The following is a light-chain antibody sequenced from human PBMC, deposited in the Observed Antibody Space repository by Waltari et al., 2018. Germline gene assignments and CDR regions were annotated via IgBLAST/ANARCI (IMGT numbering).Light chain of an antibody. J-gene: IGKJ2*01. Sequence: ETVMTQSPATLSVSPGERATLSCRASQYVSSNLAWYQQKPGQAPRLLIFGASTRATDIPARFSGSGSGTEFTLTISSLQSEDFAIYYCQQYNNWPPYTFGQGTKLEI. CDR2: GAS. CDR1: QYVSSN. V-gene: IGKV3-15*01. CDR3: QQYNNWPPYT.